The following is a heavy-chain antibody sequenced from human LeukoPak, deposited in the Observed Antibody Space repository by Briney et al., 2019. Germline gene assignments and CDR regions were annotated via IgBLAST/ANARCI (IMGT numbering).Heavy chain of an antibody. CDR3: IHYGSGTYRTDY. J-gene: IGHJ4*02. V-gene: IGHV3-15*01. CDR2: IKTKRDGGTA. D-gene: IGHD3-10*01. Sequence: SGGSLRLSCVASGFTFSTAWMSWVRQAPGKGLEWVGRIKTKRDGGTADYAAIVEGTFTLSRDDTKSTVYLEMNSLKTEDTAVYYCIHYGSGTYRTDYWGQGTLVTVSS. CDR1: GFTFSTAW.